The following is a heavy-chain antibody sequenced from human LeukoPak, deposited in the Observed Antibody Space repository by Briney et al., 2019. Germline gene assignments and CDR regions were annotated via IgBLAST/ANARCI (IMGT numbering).Heavy chain of an antibody. CDR2: INPNSGGT. CDR3: ARSLEQWLVLSPYFDY. CDR1: GYTFTGYY. Sequence: ASVRVSCKASGYTFTGYYMHWVRQAPGQGLEWMGWINPNSGGTNYARKFQGRATMTRDTSISTAYMELSRLRSDGTAVYYCARSLEQWLVLSPYFDYWGQGTLVTVSS. V-gene: IGHV1-2*02. J-gene: IGHJ4*02. D-gene: IGHD6-19*01.